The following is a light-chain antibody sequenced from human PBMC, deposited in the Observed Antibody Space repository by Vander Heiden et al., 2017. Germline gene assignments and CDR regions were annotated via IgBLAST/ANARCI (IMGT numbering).Light chain of an antibody. Sequence: QSAPTQPASVSGSPGQSITISCTGTSSDVGSYNLVSWYQQHPGKAPKLMIYEVSKRPSGVSNRFSGSKSGNTASLTISGLQAEDEADYYCCSYADSSTFTVFGTGTKVTVL. CDR1: SSDVGSYNL. V-gene: IGLV2-23*02. CDR2: EVS. CDR3: CSYADSSTFTV. J-gene: IGLJ1*01.